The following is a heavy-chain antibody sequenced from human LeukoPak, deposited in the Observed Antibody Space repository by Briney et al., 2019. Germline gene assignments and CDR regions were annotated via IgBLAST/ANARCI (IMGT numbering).Heavy chain of an antibody. CDR1: GDSATSFY. V-gene: IGHV4-59*02. Sequence: PETLSLTCTVSGDSATSFYWSWIRQPPGKGLEWIGYIYSSGSTDFNPSLKSRVSMSVDTSKNQVNLNLSSVTTADTAVYYCAREIVMIRGVITDAFDVWGHGTRVTVSS. D-gene: IGHD3-10*01. CDR2: IYSSGST. CDR3: AREIVMIRGVITDAFDV. J-gene: IGHJ3*01.